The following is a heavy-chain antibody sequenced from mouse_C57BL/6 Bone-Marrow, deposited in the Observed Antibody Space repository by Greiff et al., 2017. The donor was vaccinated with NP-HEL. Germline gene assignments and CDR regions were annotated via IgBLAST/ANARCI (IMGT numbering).Heavy chain of an antibody. D-gene: IGHD2-3*01. J-gene: IGHJ3*01. CDR2: IYPGDGDT. Sequence: VKLQESGAELVKPGASVKISCKASGYAFSSYWMNWVKQRPGKGLEWIGQIYPGDGDTNYNGKFKGKATLTADKSSSTAYMQLSSLTSEDSAVYFCARGGIYDGYYTWFAYWGQGTLVTVSA. CDR3: ARGGIYDGYYTWFAY. V-gene: IGHV1-80*01. CDR1: GYAFSSYW.